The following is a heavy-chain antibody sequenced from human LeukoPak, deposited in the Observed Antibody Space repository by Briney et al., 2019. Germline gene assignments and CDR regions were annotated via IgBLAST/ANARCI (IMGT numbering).Heavy chain of an antibody. CDR3: AKSGRDGYIGDAFDI. V-gene: IGHV3-9*01. CDR2: ISWNSGSI. D-gene: IGHD5-24*01. CDR1: GFTFDDYA. Sequence: PGGSLRLSCAASGFTFDDYAMHWVRQAPGKGLEWVSGISWNSGSIGYADSVKGRFTISRDNAKNSLYLQMNSLRAEDTALYYCAKSGRDGYIGDAFDIWGQGTMVTVSS. J-gene: IGHJ3*02.